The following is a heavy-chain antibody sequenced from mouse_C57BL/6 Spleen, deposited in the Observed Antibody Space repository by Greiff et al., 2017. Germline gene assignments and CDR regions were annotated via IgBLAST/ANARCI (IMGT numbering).Heavy chain of an antibody. V-gene: IGHV5-17*01. Sequence: EVQRVESGGGLVKPGGSLKLSCAASGFTFSDYGMHWVRQAPEKGLEWVAYISSGSSTIYYADTVKGRFTISRDNAKNTLFLQMTSLRSEDTAMYYCARPTAQATVPWFAYWGQGTLVTVSA. CDR2: ISSGSSTI. D-gene: IGHD3-2*02. J-gene: IGHJ3*01. CDR1: GFTFSDYG. CDR3: ARPTAQATVPWFAY.